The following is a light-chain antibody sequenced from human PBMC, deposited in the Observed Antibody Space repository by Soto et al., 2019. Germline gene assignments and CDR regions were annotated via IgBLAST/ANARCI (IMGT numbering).Light chain of an antibody. Sequence: EIVLTQSPGTLSLSPGERATLSCRASQSVTSNLAWYQQGPGQAPRLLIYGASTRATGIPVRFSGSGSATEFTLTISSLQPEDFALYYCKQYHNWPPTFGGGTKVDIK. J-gene: IGKJ4*01. V-gene: IGKV3-15*01. CDR3: KQYHNWPPT. CDR1: QSVTSN. CDR2: GAS.